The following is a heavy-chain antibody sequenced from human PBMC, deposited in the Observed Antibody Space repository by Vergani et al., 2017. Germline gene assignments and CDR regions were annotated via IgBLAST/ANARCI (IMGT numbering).Heavy chain of an antibody. CDR3: ARGYCSSTSCYPPRY. D-gene: IGHD2-2*01. CDR1: GGSISSGSYY. CDR2: IYTRGST. Sequence: QVQLQESGPGLVKPSQTLSLTCTVSGGSISSGSYYWSWIRQPAGKGLEWIGRIYTRGSTNYNPSLKSRVTISVDTSKNQFSLKLSSVTAADTAVYYCARGYCSSTSCYPPRYWGQGTLVTVSS. V-gene: IGHV4-61*02. J-gene: IGHJ4*02.